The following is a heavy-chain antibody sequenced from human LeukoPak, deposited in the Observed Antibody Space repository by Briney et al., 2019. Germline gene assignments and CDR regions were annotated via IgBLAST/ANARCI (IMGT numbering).Heavy chain of an antibody. D-gene: IGHD3-10*01. Sequence: GGSLRLSCEASGFTVSRNCMGWVRQPPGKGLEWVSVIYRGGNTYYADSVKGRFTISRDNSKNTLFLQMNSLRVEDTAIYYCARVSGVRDNWFDGWGQGTLVTVSS. J-gene: IGHJ5*02. CDR1: GFTVSRNC. CDR3: ARVSGVRDNWFDG. V-gene: IGHV3-53*01. CDR2: IYRGGNT.